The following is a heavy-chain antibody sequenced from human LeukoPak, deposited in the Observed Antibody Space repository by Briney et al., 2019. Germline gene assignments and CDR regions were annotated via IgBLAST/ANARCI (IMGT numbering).Heavy chain of an antibody. Sequence: QPGGSLRLSCGASGFTFRNYAMHWVRQAPGKELEWVAVISYDGSNKYYADSVKGRFTISRDNSKNTLYLQMNSLRAEDTAVYYCARSPSAIFRPPSEDYFDYWGQGTLVTVSS. J-gene: IGHJ4*02. CDR2: ISYDGSNK. CDR3: ARSPSAIFRPPSEDYFDY. D-gene: IGHD3-9*01. V-gene: IGHV3-30-3*01. CDR1: GFTFRNYA.